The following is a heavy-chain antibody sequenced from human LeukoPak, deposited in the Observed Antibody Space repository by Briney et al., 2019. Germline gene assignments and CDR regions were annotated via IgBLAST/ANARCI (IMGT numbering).Heavy chain of an antibody. Sequence: SETLSLNCSVSGGSMSGDSYFWGLIRQPPGKGLEWIGGVSNSGNNYYNPSLKSRVTISVDTSKIQFSLRLTSVTAADTAVYYCARQLLYHYDSSDYYHAFDVWGPGALVTVSS. V-gene: IGHV4-39*01. J-gene: IGHJ3*01. D-gene: IGHD3-22*01. CDR2: VSNSGNN. CDR1: GGSMSGDSYF. CDR3: ARQLLYHYDSSDYYHAFDV.